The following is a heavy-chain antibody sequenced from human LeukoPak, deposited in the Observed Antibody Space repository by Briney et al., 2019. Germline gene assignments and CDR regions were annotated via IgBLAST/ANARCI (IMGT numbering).Heavy chain of an antibody. CDR3: ARGKFYCSGGSCYRNAFDI. V-gene: IGHV4-61*01. J-gene: IGHJ3*02. CDR2: IYYSGST. Sequence: SETLSLTCTVSGGSVSSGSYYWSWIRQPPGKGLEWIGYIYYSGSTNYNPSLKSRVTISVDTSKNQFSLKLSSVTAADTAVYYCARGKFYCSGGSCYRNAFDIWGQGTMVTVSS. D-gene: IGHD2-15*01. CDR1: GGSVSSGSYY.